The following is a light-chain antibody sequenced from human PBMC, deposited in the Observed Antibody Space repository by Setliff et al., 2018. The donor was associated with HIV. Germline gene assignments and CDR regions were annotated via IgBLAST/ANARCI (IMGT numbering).Light chain of an antibody. Sequence: QSALTQPASVSGSPGQSLTISCIGSSSDLGTYNHVSWYQQHPGRAPKRLIYDVSSRPSGVSDRFSGSKSGNSASLTISGLQAEDEADYYCCSYSSYSNLYVFGGGTKVTVL. CDR1: SSDLGTYNH. V-gene: IGLV2-14*01. CDR2: DVS. CDR3: CSYSSYSNLYV. J-gene: IGLJ1*01.